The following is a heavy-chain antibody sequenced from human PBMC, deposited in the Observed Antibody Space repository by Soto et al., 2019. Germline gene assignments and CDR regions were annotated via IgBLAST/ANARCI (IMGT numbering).Heavy chain of an antibody. CDR1: GGSFGNSA. V-gene: IGHV1-69*06. CDR3: ATGVIWIGYFTVDS. J-gene: IGHJ4*02. CDR2: FIPVYRTL. Sequence: QGQLVQSGAEVKKPGSSVKVSCKASGGSFGNSAINWVRQTPGQGLEWLGGFIPVYRTLNYAQKFQGRVTITADKSTGTAYMTLSSLASDDTAVYYCATGVIWIGYFTVDSWGQGTRVTVSS. D-gene: IGHD3-3*01.